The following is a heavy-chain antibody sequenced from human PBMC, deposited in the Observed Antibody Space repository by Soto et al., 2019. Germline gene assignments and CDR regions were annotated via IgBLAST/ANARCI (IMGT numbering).Heavy chain of an antibody. J-gene: IGHJ4*02. V-gene: IGHV1-18*01. CDR3: ARDGWSGSYGSY. CDR1: GYTFTSYG. D-gene: IGHD1-26*01. CDR2: ISAYNGNT. Sequence: ASVKVSFKASGYTFTSYGISWVRQAPGQGLEGMGWISAYNGNTNYAQKLQGRVTMTTDTSTSTAYMELRSLRSDDTAVYYCARDGWSGSYGSYWGQGTLVTVSS.